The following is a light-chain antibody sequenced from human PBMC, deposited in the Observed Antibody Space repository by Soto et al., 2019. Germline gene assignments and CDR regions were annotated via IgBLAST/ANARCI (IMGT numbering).Light chain of an antibody. V-gene: IGKV3-20*01. CDR1: QSVSSNY. Sequence: EIVLTQSPGTLSLSPGERVTLSCRAIQSVSSNYLAWYRQNPGQAPRLLIYHAYTRVTGIPDRFSGSGSGADFSLTISRLEPEDFAVYYCQQYGSSPLTFGPGTRVDIK. J-gene: IGKJ3*01. CDR3: QQYGSSPLT. CDR2: HAY.